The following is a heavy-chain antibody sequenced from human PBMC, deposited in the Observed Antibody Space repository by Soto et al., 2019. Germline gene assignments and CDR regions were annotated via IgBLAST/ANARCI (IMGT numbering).Heavy chain of an antibody. J-gene: IGHJ6*02. CDR1: GFTFSSYS. V-gene: IGHV3-48*02. Sequence: GSLRLSCAASGFTFSSYSMNWVRQAPGKGLEWVSYISSSSSTIYYADSVKGRFTISRDNAKNSLYLQMNSLRDEDTAVYYCARDSVYYDSSRFQNYYGMDVWGQGTTVTVSS. CDR3: ARDSVYYDSSRFQNYYGMDV. CDR2: ISSSSSTI. D-gene: IGHD3-22*01.